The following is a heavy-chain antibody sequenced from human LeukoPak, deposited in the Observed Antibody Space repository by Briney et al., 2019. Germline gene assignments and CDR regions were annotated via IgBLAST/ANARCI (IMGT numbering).Heavy chain of an antibody. Sequence: SETLSLTCTVSGYSISSGYYWGWIRQPPGKGLEWIGSIYYSGSTYYNPSLKSRVTISVDTSKNQFSLKLSSVTAADTAVYYCARRGYYYELADYWGQGTLVTVSP. V-gene: IGHV4-38-2*02. CDR3: ARRGYYYELADY. CDR1: GYSISSGYY. CDR2: IYYSGST. J-gene: IGHJ4*02. D-gene: IGHD3-22*01.